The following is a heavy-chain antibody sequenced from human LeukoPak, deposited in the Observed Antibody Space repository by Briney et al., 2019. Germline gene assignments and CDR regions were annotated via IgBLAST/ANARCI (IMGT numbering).Heavy chain of an antibody. CDR2: IYYSGST. CDR3: ARNGNWNYVDY. V-gene: IGHV4-59*04. Sequence: SETLSLTCTVSGGSINSYYWSWIRQPPGKGLEWIGYIYYSGSTYYNPSFKSRVMMSVERSKNQFSLKLSSVTAADTAVYYCARNGNWNYVDYWGQGTLVTVSS. J-gene: IGHJ4*02. D-gene: IGHD1-1*01. CDR1: GGSINSYY.